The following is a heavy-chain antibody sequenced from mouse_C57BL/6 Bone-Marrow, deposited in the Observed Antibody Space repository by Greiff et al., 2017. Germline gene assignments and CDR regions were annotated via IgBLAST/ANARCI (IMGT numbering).Heavy chain of an antibody. CDR2: IDPEDGDP. V-gene: IGHV14-1*01. CDR3: TTVCYGSGGLDS. D-gene: IGHD1-1*01. Sequence: EVKLMESGAELVRPGASVKLSCTASGFNIKDYYMHWVKQRPEQGLEWIGRIDPEDGDPEYAPKFQGKATMTADPSSNTAYLQLTSLTSEDAAVYCCTTVCYGSGGLDSWGPGTTLTVSS. J-gene: IGHJ2*01. CDR1: GFNIKDYY.